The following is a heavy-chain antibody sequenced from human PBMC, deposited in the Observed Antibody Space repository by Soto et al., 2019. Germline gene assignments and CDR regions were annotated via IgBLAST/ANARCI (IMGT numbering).Heavy chain of an antibody. Sequence: SETLSLTCTVSGGSFKSGSYSWSWLRQPPGKGLEWIGYVDHTGRTSYNPSLKSRVSISMDTSKNQFSLNLDSVTAADTAVYFCARDFAYFDSWGQGTLVTVSS. CDR1: GGSFKSGSYS. CDR3: ARDFAYFDS. V-gene: IGHV4-61*01. D-gene: IGHD3-3*01. CDR2: VDHTGRT. J-gene: IGHJ4*02.